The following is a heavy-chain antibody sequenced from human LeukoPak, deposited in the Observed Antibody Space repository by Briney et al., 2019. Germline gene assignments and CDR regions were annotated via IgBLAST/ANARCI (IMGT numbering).Heavy chain of an antibody. CDR3: ARRPASVGGGFDP. Sequence: GESLKISCKGSGYSFTTYWIGWVRQMPGKGLEWMGSIYPSDSDTRYSPSFQGQVTISADKSISTAYLQWSSLRASDTAIYYCARRPASVGGGFDPWGQGTLVTVSS. CDR2: IYPSDSDT. V-gene: IGHV5-51*01. CDR1: GYSFTTYW. J-gene: IGHJ5*02. D-gene: IGHD6-13*01.